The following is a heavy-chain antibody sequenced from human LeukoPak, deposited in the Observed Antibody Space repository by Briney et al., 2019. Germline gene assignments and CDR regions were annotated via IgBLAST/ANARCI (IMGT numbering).Heavy chain of an antibody. Sequence: ASVKVSCKASGYTFTSYAMNWVRQAPGQGLEWMGWINTNTGNPTYAQGFTGRFVFSLDTSVSTAYLQISSLKAEDTAAYYCARAYDSSGYYVYYFDYWGQGTLVTVSS. CDR3: ARAYDSSGYYVYYFDY. CDR1: GYTFTSYA. J-gene: IGHJ4*02. CDR2: INTNTGNP. D-gene: IGHD3-22*01. V-gene: IGHV7-4-1*02.